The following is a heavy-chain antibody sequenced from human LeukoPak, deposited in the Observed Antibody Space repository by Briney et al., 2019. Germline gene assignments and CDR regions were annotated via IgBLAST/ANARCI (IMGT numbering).Heavy chain of an antibody. V-gene: IGHV4-59*01. J-gene: IGHJ6*03. Sequence: SETLSLTCTVSGGSIRSYYWSWIRQPPGKGLEWIGYVHYSRSTNYNPSLKSRVTISVDTSKNQFSLKLSSVTAADAAVYYCARTYYGSGSLYYYYYYMEVWGKGTTVTVSS. CDR2: VHYSRST. CDR3: ARTYYGSGSLYYYYYYMEV. D-gene: IGHD3-10*01. CDR1: GGSIRSYY.